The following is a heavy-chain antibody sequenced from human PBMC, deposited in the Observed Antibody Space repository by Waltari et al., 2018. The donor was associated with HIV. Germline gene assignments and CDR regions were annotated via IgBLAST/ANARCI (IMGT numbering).Heavy chain of an antibody. CDR1: GFTFVSYA. D-gene: IGHD2-21*01. Sequence: EVQLLESGGALVQPGGSLRLSCAGSGFTFVSYAMSRVRKAPGKGLGWVSSISDTGATTYYSDSVKVRFTISRYNSKNTLYVQMNSLLGEDTDIYYCASHPVPYCGNRRCYGGFWGQGTLVTVSS. J-gene: IGHJ4*02. V-gene: IGHV3-23*01. CDR2: ISDTGATT. CDR3: ASHPVPYCGNRRCYGGF.